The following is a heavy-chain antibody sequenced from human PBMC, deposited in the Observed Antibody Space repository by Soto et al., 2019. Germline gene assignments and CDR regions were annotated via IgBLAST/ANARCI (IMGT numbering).Heavy chain of an antibody. Sequence: QVQLVESGGGVVQPGRSLRLSCAASGFTFSNYGMHWVRQAPGKGLEWVAGIWYNGNKKFYTDSVKGRFTISRDNSKNTLYLQRNSLRAEDTAVYYCVRDRAYCGCDCPYYYGLDVWGQGTTVTVSS. D-gene: IGHD2-21*02. CDR3: VRDRAYCGCDCPYYYGLDV. CDR1: GFTFSNYG. V-gene: IGHV3-33*01. CDR2: IWYNGNKK. J-gene: IGHJ6*02.